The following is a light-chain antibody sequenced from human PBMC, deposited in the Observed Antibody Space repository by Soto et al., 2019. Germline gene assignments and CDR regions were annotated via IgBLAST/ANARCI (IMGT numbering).Light chain of an antibody. CDR2: AAS. CDR1: QDVSSS. V-gene: IGKV1-8*01. Sequence: AIRMTQSPPSLSASTGDRVTITCRASQDVSSSLAWYQQKPGKVPKLLIYAASTLQSGVPSRFSGSGSGTDFTLTISCLQSEDFANYYCQQYYSYPWTFGHGTKVEV. CDR3: QQYYSYPWT. J-gene: IGKJ1*01.